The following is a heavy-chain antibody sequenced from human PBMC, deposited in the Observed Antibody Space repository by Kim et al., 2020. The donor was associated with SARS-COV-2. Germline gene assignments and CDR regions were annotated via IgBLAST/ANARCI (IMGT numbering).Heavy chain of an antibody. J-gene: IGHJ4*02. CDR2: VSSDGSVK. V-gene: IGHV3-30*04. D-gene: IGHD6-19*01. Sequence: GGSLRLSCATSGFTFSDFPLHWVRQAPGKGLEWVAVVSSDGSVKYYADSVSGRFTISRDNFNNILYLQMNSLRPDDTSVYYCARVPSLGRAVAGPFDYWGQGTLVTVSS. CDR1: GFTFSDFP. CDR3: ARVPSLGRAVAGPFDY.